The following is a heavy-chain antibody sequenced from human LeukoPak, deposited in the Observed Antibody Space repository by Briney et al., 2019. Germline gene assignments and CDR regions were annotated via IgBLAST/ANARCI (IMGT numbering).Heavy chain of an antibody. V-gene: IGHV3-21*01. J-gene: IGHJ4*02. Sequence: GGSLRLSCAASGFTFSSYSMNWVRQAPGKGLEWVSSISSSSSYIYYADSVKGRFTISRDNAKNSLYLQMNSLRAEDTAVYYCARDLRFSTSLDYWGQGTLVTVPS. CDR1: GFTFSSYS. CDR2: ISSSSSYI. CDR3: ARDLRFSTSLDY. D-gene: IGHD3-3*01.